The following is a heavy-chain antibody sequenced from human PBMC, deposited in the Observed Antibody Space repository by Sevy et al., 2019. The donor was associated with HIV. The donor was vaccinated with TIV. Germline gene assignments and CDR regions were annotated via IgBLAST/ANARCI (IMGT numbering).Heavy chain of an antibody. CDR2: ISYDGSNK. V-gene: IGHV3-30*03. Sequence: GGYLRLSCAASGFTFSSYGMHWVRQAPGKGLEWVAVISYDGSNKYYADSVKGRFTISRYNSKNTLYLQMNSLRAEDTAVYYCAADIAAAGSDYYYGMDVWGQGTTVTVSS. J-gene: IGHJ6*02. CDR3: AADIAAAGSDYYYGMDV. D-gene: IGHD6-13*01. CDR1: GFTFSSYG.